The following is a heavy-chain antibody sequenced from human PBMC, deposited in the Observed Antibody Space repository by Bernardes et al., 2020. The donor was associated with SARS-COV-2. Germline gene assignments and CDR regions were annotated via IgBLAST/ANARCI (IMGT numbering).Heavy chain of an antibody. Sequence: GGSLRLSCAASGFTFDDYAMHWVRQAPGKGLEWVSGISWNSGSIGYADSVKGRFTISRDNAKNSLYLQMNSLRAEDTALYYCAKDSSIAARPDYFDYWGQGTLVTVSS. CDR3: AKDSSIAARPDYFDY. D-gene: IGHD6-6*01. CDR1: GFTFDDYA. J-gene: IGHJ4*02. CDR2: ISWNSGSI. V-gene: IGHV3-9*01.